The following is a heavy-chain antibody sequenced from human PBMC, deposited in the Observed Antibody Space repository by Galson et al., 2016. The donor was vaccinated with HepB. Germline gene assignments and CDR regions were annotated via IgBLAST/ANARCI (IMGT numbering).Heavy chain of an antibody. V-gene: IGHV3-21*01. CDR1: GFSLSSYS. CDR3: ARKGGWGPLQY. J-gene: IGHJ4*02. Sequence: SLRLSCAASGFSLSSYSMNWVRQAPGKGLEWVSSISLSSTYISYADSLKGRFTISRDNAKNSLYLLMNSLRAEDTAVYYCARKGGWGPLQYWGQGTLVTVSS. CDR2: ISLSSTYI. D-gene: IGHD3-16*01.